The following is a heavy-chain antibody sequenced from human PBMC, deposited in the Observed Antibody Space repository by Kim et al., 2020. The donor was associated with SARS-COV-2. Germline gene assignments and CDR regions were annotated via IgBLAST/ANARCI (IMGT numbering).Heavy chain of an antibody. V-gene: IGHV4-30-4*01. CDR3: ARDVTLATVTTENWFDP. Sequence: SETLSLTCTVSGGSISSGDYYWSWIRQPPGKGLEWIGYIYYSGSTYYNPSLKSRVTISVDTSKNQFSLKLSSVTAADTAVYYCARDVTLATVTTENWFDPWGQGTLVTVSS. J-gene: IGHJ5*02. CDR2: IYYSGST. D-gene: IGHD4-4*01. CDR1: GGSISSGDYY.